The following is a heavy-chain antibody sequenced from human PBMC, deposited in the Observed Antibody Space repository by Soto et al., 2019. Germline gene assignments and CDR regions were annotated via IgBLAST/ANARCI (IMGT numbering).Heavy chain of an antibody. CDR1: GFAFSNYA. CDR3: ARGSYGDYLDY. Sequence: QVQLVESGRGVVQPGRSLRLSCAASGFAFSNYALHWVRQGPGKGLEWVAVVSDDGNNKYHADSVKGRFTISRDNSKNTLYLQVYSLRVEDTAVYYCARGSYGDYLDYWGQGILVTVSS. CDR2: VSDDGNNK. V-gene: IGHV3-30-3*01. J-gene: IGHJ4*02. D-gene: IGHD4-17*01.